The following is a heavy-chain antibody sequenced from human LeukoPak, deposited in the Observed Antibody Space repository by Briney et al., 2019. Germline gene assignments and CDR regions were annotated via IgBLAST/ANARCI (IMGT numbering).Heavy chain of an antibody. CDR2: IKQDGSEK. Sequence: GGSLRLSCAASGFTFSSYWMSWVRQAPGKGLEWVANIKQDGSEKYYVDSVKGRFTISRDNAKNSLYLPMNSLRAEDTAVYYCARDRIQLWTYYYYYMDVWGKGTTVTVSS. D-gene: IGHD5-18*01. CDR1: GFTFSSYW. V-gene: IGHV3-7*01. J-gene: IGHJ6*03. CDR3: ARDRIQLWTYYYYYMDV.